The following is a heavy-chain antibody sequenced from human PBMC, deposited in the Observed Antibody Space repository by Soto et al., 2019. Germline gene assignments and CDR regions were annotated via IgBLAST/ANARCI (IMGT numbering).Heavy chain of an antibody. CDR2: IWYDGSNK. Sequence: GGSLRLSCEASGFTFSTHGMHWVRQAPGKGLEWVAVIWYDGSNKYYADSVKGRFTISRDNSENTLYLQMNSLRAEDTAVYYCARDQYCSTARCYSPPLDYWGQGTLVTVSS. CDR1: GFTFSTHG. D-gene: IGHD2-2*02. V-gene: IGHV3-33*01. CDR3: ARDQYCSTARCYSPPLDY. J-gene: IGHJ4*02.